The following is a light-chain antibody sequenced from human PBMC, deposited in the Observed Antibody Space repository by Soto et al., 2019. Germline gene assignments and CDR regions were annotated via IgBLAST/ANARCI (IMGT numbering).Light chain of an antibody. CDR2: DAS. J-gene: IGKJ2*01. Sequence: EIVMIQSPATLSLSPGERATLSCRATQNINSYLAWYQQKPGQAPRLLIYDASNRATGIPARFRGSGSGTDFTLTISSLESEDSAVYYCQQRRDWYTFGQGTKLEIK. CDR3: QQRRDWYT. CDR1: QNINSY. V-gene: IGKV3-11*01.